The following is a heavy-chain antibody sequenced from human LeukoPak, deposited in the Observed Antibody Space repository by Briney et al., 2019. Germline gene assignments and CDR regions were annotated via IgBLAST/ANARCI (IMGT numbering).Heavy chain of an antibody. J-gene: IGHJ4*02. V-gene: IGHV3-7*01. CDR2: IKEDGSER. CDR1: GFMFSSYW. CDR3: VNRAWLDF. Sequence: GGSLRLSCAASGFMFSSYWMSWVRQAPGKGLEWVANIKEDGSERHYVDSVEGRFTISRDNAKNSLSLQMDSLRAEDTAVYYCVNRAWLDFWDQGTLVTVSS.